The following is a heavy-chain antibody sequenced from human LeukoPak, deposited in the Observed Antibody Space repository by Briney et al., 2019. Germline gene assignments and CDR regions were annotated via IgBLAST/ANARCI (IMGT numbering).Heavy chain of an antibody. D-gene: IGHD5/OR15-5a*01. V-gene: IGHV1-58*02. CDR3: AADDLSTGY. CDR1: GFTFINSA. CDR2: IVVGSCNT. Sequence: SVKVSCKASGFTFINSAMQWVRQARGQRLEWIGWIVVGSCNTNYAQKFQDRVTITRDMSTSTAYMELSSLRSEDTAVYYCAADDLSTGYWGQGTLVTVSS. J-gene: IGHJ4*02.